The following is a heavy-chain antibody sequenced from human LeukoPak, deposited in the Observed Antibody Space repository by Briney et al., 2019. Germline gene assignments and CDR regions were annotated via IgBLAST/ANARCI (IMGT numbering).Heavy chain of an antibody. CDR3: ARWAYSQYYGSGSFDY. Sequence: PSETLSLTCAVYGGSFSGYYWSWIRQPPGKGLEWLGEINHSGSTNYNPPLKSRVTISVDTSKNQFSLKLSSVTAADTAVYYCARWAYSQYYGSGSFDYWGQGTLVTVSS. CDR1: GGSFSGYY. J-gene: IGHJ4*02. D-gene: IGHD3-10*01. CDR2: INHSGST. V-gene: IGHV4-34*01.